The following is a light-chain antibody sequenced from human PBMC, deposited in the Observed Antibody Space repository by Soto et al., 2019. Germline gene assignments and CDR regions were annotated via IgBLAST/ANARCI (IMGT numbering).Light chain of an antibody. CDR2: GAS. V-gene: IGKV3-20*01. CDR3: QQYGSSPWT. Sequence: EIVLTQSPGTPSLSPGERATLSCRASQSVSSSYLAWYQQKPGQAPRLLIYGASSRATGIPDRFSGSGSGTDFTLTISRLEPEDFAVYYCQQYGSSPWTFGQGTKVDNK. CDR1: QSVSSSY. J-gene: IGKJ1*01.